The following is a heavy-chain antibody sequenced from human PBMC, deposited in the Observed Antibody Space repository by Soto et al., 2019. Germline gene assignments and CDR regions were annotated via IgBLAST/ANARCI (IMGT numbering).Heavy chain of an antibody. Sequence: VASVKVSCKASGGTFSSYTISWVRQAPGQGLEWMGRIIPILGIANYAQKFQGRVTITADKSTSTAYMELSSLRSEDTAVYYCARDRGYELRYYFAYWGKGTLVTVPS. D-gene: IGHD2-2*01. CDR1: GGTFSSYT. V-gene: IGHV1-69*04. CDR2: IIPILGIA. J-gene: IGHJ4*02. CDR3: ARDRGYELRYYFAY.